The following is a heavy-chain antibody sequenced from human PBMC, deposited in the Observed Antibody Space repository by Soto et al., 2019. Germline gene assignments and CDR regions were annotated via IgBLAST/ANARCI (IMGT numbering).Heavy chain of an antibody. Sequence: EVQLVESGGGLVKPGGSLRLSCAASGFTFSNYNMNWVRQAPGKGLEWVSSFSSTSRYRYYADSVKSRFTISRDNNKNSLHLQMNGLRGEDTAVYYWGREGGGVGEKRAFDIWGQGTMVTVAS. CDR1: GFTFSNYN. CDR2: FSSTSRYR. V-gene: IGHV3-21*01. CDR3: GREGGGVGEKRAFDI. J-gene: IGHJ3*02. D-gene: IGHD3-10*01.